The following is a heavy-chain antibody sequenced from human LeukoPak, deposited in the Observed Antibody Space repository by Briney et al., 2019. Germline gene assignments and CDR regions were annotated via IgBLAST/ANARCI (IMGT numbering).Heavy chain of an antibody. V-gene: IGHV1-8*01. CDR3: ARGGGNSHGWPYYYYIDV. CDR1: GYTFSSYD. D-gene: IGHD2/OR15-2a*01. CDR2: LNPNSGNT. Sequence: GASVKLSCNASGYTFSSYDNNWVRQATGQGLGWMGWLNPNSGNTGYAQKFQGRVNMTRNTSIATVYMELSSLGSEDTAVYYCARGGGNSHGWPYYYYIDVWGKGTTVTVAS. J-gene: IGHJ6*03.